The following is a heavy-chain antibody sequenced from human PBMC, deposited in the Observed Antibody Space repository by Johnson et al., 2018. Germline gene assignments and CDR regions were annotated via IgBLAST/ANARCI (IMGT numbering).Heavy chain of an antibody. CDR3: ARDRGVGAPYAFDI. Sequence: VQLQESGGGLVQPGRSXRLSCAASGFTFDDYAMHWVRQAPGKGLEWVAGISWNSGSIGYADSVKGRFTISRANAKNSLYLQMNSLRAEDTAVYYCARDRGVGAPYAFDIWGQGTMVTVSS. D-gene: IGHD1-26*01. CDR1: GFTFDDYA. J-gene: IGHJ3*02. CDR2: ISWNSGSI. V-gene: IGHV3-9*01.